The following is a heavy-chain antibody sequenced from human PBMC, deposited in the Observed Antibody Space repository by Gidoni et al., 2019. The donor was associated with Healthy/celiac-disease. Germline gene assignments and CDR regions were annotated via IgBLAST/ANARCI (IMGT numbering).Heavy chain of an antibody. V-gene: IGHV4-34*01. J-gene: IGHJ4*02. CDR2: INHSGST. CDR3: ARKGVLRYFDWSPLYYFDY. CDR1: CGSFSCYY. D-gene: IGHD3-9*01. Sequence: QVQLQQWGAGLLKPSETLSRTWAVYCGSFSCYYWRWLRQPPGKGLEWIGEINHSGSTNYNPSLKSRVTISVDTSKNQFSLKLSSVTAADTAVYYCARKGVLRYFDWSPLYYFDYWGQGTLVTVSS.